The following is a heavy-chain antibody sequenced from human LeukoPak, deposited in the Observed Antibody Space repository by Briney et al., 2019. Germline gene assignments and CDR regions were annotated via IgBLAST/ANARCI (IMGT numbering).Heavy chain of an antibody. Sequence: SVKVSCKASGGTFSIYAISWVRQAPGQGLEWMGRIIPIFGTANYAQKFQGRVTITADKSTSTAYMELSSLRSEDTAVYYCARDQTGTGDLEAYYYYYMDVWGKGTTVTVSS. CDR2: IIPIFGTA. V-gene: IGHV1-69*06. D-gene: IGHD7-27*01. CDR1: GGTFSIYA. J-gene: IGHJ6*03. CDR3: ARDQTGTGDLEAYYYYYMDV.